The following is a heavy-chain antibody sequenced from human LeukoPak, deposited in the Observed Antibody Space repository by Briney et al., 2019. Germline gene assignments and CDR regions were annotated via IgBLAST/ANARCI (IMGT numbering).Heavy chain of an antibody. J-gene: IGHJ1*01. V-gene: IGHV3-11*04. Sequence: GGSLRLSCAASGFTFSDYYMSWIRQAPGKGLEWVSYISSSGSTIYYADSVKGRFTISRDNAKNSLYLQMNSLRAEDTAVYYCARDNPLALRYFQHWGQGTLVIVSS. CDR3: ARDNPLALRYFQH. CDR1: GFTFSDYY. CDR2: ISSSGSTI.